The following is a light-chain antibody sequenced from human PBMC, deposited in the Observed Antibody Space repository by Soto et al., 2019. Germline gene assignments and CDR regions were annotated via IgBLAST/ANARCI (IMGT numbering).Light chain of an antibody. CDR2: GAS. J-gene: IGKJ2*01. Sequence: ENVLTQSPGTLSLSPGERVTRSCRASQSVSSNYLAWYQQKPGQAPRLLIYGASVRATGIPDRFSGSGSGTDFTLTIIRLEPEDFAVHYCQQYGSSPYTFGQGTKLEIK. CDR1: QSVSSNY. CDR3: QQYGSSPYT. V-gene: IGKV3-20*01.